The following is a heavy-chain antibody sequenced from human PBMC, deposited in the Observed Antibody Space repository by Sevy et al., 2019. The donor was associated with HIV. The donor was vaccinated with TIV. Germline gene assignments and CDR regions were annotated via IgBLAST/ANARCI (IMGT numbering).Heavy chain of an antibody. D-gene: IGHD2-15*01. CDR1: GFTFSTYA. J-gene: IGHJ6*02. V-gene: IGHV3-23*01. CDR2: ISRSGRST. CDR3: AKGYCDGGSCPRDYYYYGMDV. Sequence: GSLRFSCAASGFTFSTYAMNWVRQAPGKGLEWVSSISRSGRSTYSADSVEGRFTISRDNFKNTLYLQLSSLRVDDTAVYYCAKGYCDGGSCPRDYYYYGMDVWGQGTTVTVSS.